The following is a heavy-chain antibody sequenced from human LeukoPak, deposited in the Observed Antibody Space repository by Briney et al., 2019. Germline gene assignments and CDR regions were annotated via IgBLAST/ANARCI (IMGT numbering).Heavy chain of an antibody. Sequence: ASVKVSCKASGYTFTSYGISWVRQAPGQGLEWMGWISAYNGNTNYAQKLQGRVTITTDESTSTAYMELSSLRSEDTAVYYCARSGYQLHLSPSDYYYYMDVWGKGTTVTVSS. CDR3: ARSGYQLHLSPSDYYYYMDV. V-gene: IGHV1-18*01. CDR1: GYTFTSYG. J-gene: IGHJ6*03. CDR2: ISAYNGNT. D-gene: IGHD2-2*01.